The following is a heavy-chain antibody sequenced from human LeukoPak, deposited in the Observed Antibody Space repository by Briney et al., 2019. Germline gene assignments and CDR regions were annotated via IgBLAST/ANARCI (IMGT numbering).Heavy chain of an antibody. D-gene: IGHD6-19*01. CDR2: IIEDGNLK. J-gene: IGHJ4*02. Sequence: PGESLRLPCAPSGLTFSAYWMTLVRQAPGTGLAGVANIIEDGNLKYYVDSVKGRFTISRDNTKNSLYLQMKSLRGDDTAVYYCARVGMNGWDFDHWGKGTLVTVSS. CDR3: ARVGMNGWDFDH. CDR1: GLTFSAYW. V-gene: IGHV3-7*04.